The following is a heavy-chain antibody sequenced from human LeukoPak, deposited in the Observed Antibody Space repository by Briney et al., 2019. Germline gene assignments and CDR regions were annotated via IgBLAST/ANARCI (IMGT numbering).Heavy chain of an antibody. CDR1: GFTVSSTY. V-gene: IGHV3-66*01. J-gene: IGHJ4*02. CDR3: AGTMVRGDHFDD. D-gene: IGHD3-10*01. Sequence: GGSLRLSCAASGFTVSSTYMSWVRQAPGKGLEWVSVICSGGYTYYADSVKGRFTISRDNSKNTLYLQMNSLRAEDTAVYYCAGTMVRGDHFDDWGQGTLVTVSS. CDR2: ICSGGYT.